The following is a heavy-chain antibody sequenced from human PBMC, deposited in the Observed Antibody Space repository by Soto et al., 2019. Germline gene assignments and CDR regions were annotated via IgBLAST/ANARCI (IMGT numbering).Heavy chain of an antibody. V-gene: IGHV4-34*01. CDR1: GGSFSGYY. D-gene: IGHD6-6*01. J-gene: IGHJ4*02. CDR2: INHSGST. Sequence: PSETLSLTCAVYGGSFSGYYWSWIRQPPGKGLEWIGEINHSGSTNYNPSLKSRVTISVDTSKNQFSLKLSSVTAADTAVYYCARDTEYSSSSSLLFDYWGQGTLVTVSS. CDR3: ARDTEYSSSSSLLFDY.